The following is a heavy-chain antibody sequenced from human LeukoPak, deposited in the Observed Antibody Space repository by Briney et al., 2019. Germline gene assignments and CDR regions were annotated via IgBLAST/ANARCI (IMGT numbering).Heavy chain of an antibody. CDR2: IKQDGSEK. J-gene: IGHJ4*02. D-gene: IGHD3-10*01. CDR3: AREDTMVRGPWGYYFDY. Sequence: GGSLRLSCATSGFSFGNFWMSWVRQAPGKGLEWVANIKQDGSEKYYVDSVKGRFTISRDNAKNSLYLQMNSLRAEDTAVYYCAREDTMVRGPWGYYFDYWGQGTLVTVSS. V-gene: IGHV3-7*01. CDR1: GFSFGNFW.